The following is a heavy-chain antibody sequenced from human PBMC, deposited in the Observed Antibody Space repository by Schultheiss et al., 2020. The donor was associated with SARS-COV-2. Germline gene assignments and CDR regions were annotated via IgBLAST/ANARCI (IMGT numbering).Heavy chain of an antibody. CDR3: ARRKDPAIPRGPFDY. CDR1: GFTVSSNY. J-gene: IGHJ4*02. CDR2: ISSSSSYI. V-gene: IGHV3-21*01. Sequence: GGSLRLSCAASGFTVSSNYMSWVRQAPGKGLEWVSSISSSSSYIYYADSVKGRFTISRDNAKNSLYLQMNSLRAEDTAVYYCARRKDPAIPRGPFDYWGQGTLVTVSS. D-gene: IGHD5-18*01.